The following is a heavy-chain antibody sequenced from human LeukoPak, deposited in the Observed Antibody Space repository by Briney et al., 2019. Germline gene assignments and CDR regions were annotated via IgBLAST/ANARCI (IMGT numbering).Heavy chain of an antibody. V-gene: IGHV3-30-3*01. J-gene: IGHJ4*02. CDR2: ISYDGSNK. CDR1: GFTFSSYA. CDR3: ARETGSAVGSTDFDY. Sequence: GGSLRLSCAASGFTFSSYAMHWVRQAPGKGLEWVAVISYDGSNKYHADSVEGRFTISRDNSKNTLYLQMNSLRAEDTAVYYCARETGSAVGSTDFDYWGQGTLVTVSS. D-gene: IGHD4-17*01.